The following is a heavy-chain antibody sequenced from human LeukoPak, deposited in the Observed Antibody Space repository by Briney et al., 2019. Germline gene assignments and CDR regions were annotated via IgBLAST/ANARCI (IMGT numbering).Heavy chain of an antibody. CDR1: GDSISSSNYY. D-gene: IGHD6-19*01. V-gene: IGHV4-39*07. CDR2: IFYSGTT. Sequence: SETLSLTCTVSGDSISSSNYYWAWIRQPPGKGLEWIGSIFYSGTTYYSSSLKSRVTMSVDTSKTQFSLKLSSVTAADTALYYCARGSSLLHPRNSGWGGAFDVWGQGTVVPVSS. CDR3: ARGSSLLHPRNSGWGGAFDV. J-gene: IGHJ3*01.